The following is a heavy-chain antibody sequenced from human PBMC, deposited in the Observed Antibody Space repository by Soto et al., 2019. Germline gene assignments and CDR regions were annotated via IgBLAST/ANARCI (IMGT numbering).Heavy chain of an antibody. Sequence: GGSLRLSCAASGFTFSSYAMSWVRQAPGKGLEWVSAISGSGGSTYYADSVRGRFTISRDNSKNTLYLQMNSLRAEDTAVYYCAKISVSYYYDSSGLDYWGQGTLVTVSS. CDR3: AKISVSYYYDSSGLDY. D-gene: IGHD3-22*01. CDR2: ISGSGGST. J-gene: IGHJ4*02. V-gene: IGHV3-23*01. CDR1: GFTFSSYA.